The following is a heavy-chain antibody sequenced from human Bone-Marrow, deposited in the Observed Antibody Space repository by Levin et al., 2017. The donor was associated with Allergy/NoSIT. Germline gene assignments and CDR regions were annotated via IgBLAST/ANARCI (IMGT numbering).Heavy chain of an antibody. Sequence: GGSLRLSCAASGFTFSSYAMHWVRQAPGKGLEWVAVISYDGSNKYYADSVKGRFTISRDNSKNTLYLQMNSLRAEDTAVYYCAINLAAAGTGGRYYYYGMDVWGQGTTVTVSS. CDR2: ISYDGSNK. CDR3: AINLAAAGTGGRYYYYGMDV. D-gene: IGHD6-13*01. J-gene: IGHJ6*02. V-gene: IGHV3-30-3*01. CDR1: GFTFSSYA.